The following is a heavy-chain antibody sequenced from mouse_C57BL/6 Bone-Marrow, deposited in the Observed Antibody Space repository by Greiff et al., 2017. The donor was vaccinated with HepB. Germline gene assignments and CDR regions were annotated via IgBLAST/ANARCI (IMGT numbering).Heavy chain of an antibody. CDR2: ISSGGSYT. J-gene: IGHJ2*01. Sequence: EVKLVESGGDLVKPGGSLKLSCAASGFTFSSYGMSWVRQTPDKRLEWVATISSGGSYTYYPDSVKGRFTISRDNAKNTLYLQMSSLKSEDTAMYYCARAGWDFDYWGQGTTLTVSS. D-gene: IGHD1-2*01. CDR1: GFTFSSYG. CDR3: ARAGWDFDY. V-gene: IGHV5-6*02.